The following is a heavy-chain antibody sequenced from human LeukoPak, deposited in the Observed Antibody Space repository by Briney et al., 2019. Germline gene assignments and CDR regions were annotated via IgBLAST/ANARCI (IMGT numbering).Heavy chain of an antibody. Sequence: ASVKVSCKASGYTFTSYGISWVRQAPGQGLEWMGWISAYNGNTNYAQKLQGRVTMTTDTSTSTAYMELRSLRSDDTAVYYCARGGPYYDILTGYYQRAFDIWGQGTVVTVSS. CDR2: ISAYNGNT. V-gene: IGHV1-18*01. D-gene: IGHD3-9*01. CDR1: GYTFTSYG. J-gene: IGHJ3*02. CDR3: ARGGPYYDILTGYYQRAFDI.